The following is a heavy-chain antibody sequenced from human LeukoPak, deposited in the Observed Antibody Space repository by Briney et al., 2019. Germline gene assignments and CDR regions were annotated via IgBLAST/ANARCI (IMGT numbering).Heavy chain of an antibody. CDR2: IYYSGST. D-gene: IGHD3-10*01. CDR3: ARGGYYGSGNDFRFDP. Sequence: SETLSLTCTVSGGSISSYYWSWIRQPPGKGLEWIGYIYYSGSTNYNPSLKSRVTISVDTSKNQFSLKLTPVTAADTAVYFCARGGYYGSGNDFRFDPWGQGTLVTVSS. CDR1: GGSISSYY. J-gene: IGHJ5*02. V-gene: IGHV4-59*01.